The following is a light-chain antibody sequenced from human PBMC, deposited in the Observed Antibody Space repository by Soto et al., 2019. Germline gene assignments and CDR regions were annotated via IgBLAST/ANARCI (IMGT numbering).Light chain of an antibody. J-gene: IGKJ2*01. CDR3: QQRSNWPLMYT. V-gene: IGKV3-11*01. Sequence: EIVLTQSPATLSLSPGERATLSCRASQSVSSYLAWYQQKPGQAPRLLIYDASNRATSIPDRFSGSGSGTDFTLTISSLEPEDFAVYYCQQRSNWPLMYTFGQGTKLEIK. CDR1: QSVSSY. CDR2: DAS.